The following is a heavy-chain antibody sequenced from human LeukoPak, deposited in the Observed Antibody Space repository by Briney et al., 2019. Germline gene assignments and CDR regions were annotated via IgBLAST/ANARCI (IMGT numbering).Heavy chain of an antibody. CDR3: AGDNSVRDEAWWFNP. CDR2: ISPSGGST. Sequence: ASVKLSCKAFGYTFTGYWMHWVRQAPGQGRGWMGVISPSGGSTIHAQKFKRRVTLTRDMSTSTDDLDVSSLRSDDTAVYYCAGDNSVRDEAWWFNPWGQGTLVTVSS. D-gene: IGHD5-24*01. CDR1: GYTFTGYW. V-gene: IGHV1-46*01. J-gene: IGHJ5*02.